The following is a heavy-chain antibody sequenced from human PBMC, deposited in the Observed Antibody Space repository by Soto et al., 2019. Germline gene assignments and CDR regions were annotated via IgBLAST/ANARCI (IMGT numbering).Heavy chain of an antibody. CDR1: SESLSGFY. V-gene: IGHV4-34*01. CDR3: AKVRAYGFGS. CDR2: INHSGSS. D-gene: IGHD4-17*01. Sequence: SETLSFTGAVDSESLSGFYCTWVRKPPGKRLQWLGEINHSGSSNYNPSLSSRVIMSVDTTKNHISLKLTSVTPAATPVYYCAKVRAYGFGSWGQGSLVTASS. J-gene: IGHJ4*02.